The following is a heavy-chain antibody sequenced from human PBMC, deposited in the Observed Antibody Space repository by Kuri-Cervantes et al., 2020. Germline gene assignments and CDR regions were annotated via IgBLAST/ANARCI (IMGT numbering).Heavy chain of an antibody. D-gene: IGHD3-22*01. CDR2: ISAYNGDT. CDR1: GYTFTGYY. CDR3: ARETMIGNDAFDI. J-gene: IGHJ3*02. V-gene: IGHV1-2*02. Sequence: ASVKVSCKASGYTFTGYYMHWVRQAPGQGLEWMGWISAYNGDTNYAQKLQGRVTMTRDTSTSTVYMDLSSLRSEDTAVYYCARETMIGNDAFDIWGQGTMVTVSS.